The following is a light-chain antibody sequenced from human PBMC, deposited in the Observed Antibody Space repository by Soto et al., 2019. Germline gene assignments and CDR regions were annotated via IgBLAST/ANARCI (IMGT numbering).Light chain of an antibody. CDR2: GAS. CDR3: QHYGISPFT. V-gene: IGKV3-20*01. Sequence: EIVLTQSPGTLSLSPGERATLSCRASQTVTSSYLAWYQQKPGQAPRLLIYGASSRATGIPDRFSGSGSGTDFTLTIGRLEPEDFAVYYCQHYGISPFTFGPGTKVEFK. CDR1: QTVTSSY. J-gene: IGKJ3*01.